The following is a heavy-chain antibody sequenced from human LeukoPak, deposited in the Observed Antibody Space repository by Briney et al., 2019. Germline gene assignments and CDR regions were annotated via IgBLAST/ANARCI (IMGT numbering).Heavy chain of an antibody. J-gene: IGHJ4*02. CDR1: GFTFDDYA. CDR3: AKGRVGIAAAGTDY. D-gene: IGHD6-13*01. CDR2: ISWNSGSI. Sequence: PDRSLRLSCAASGFTFDDYAMHWVRQAPGKGLEWVSGISWNSGSIGYADSVKGRFTISRDNAKNSLYLQMNSLRAEDTALYYCAKGRVGIAAAGTDYWGQGTLVTVSS. V-gene: IGHV3-9*01.